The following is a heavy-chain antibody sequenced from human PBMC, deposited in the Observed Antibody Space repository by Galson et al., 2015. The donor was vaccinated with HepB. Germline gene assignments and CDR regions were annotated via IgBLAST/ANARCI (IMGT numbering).Heavy chain of an antibody. CDR3: ARDYASSWYFNHYYGMDV. CDR2: ISYDGSNK. J-gene: IGHJ6*02. V-gene: IGHV3-30*04. Sequence: SLRLSCAASGFTFSSYAMHWVRQAPGKGLEWVAVISYDGSNKYYADAVKGRFTISRDNSKNTLYLQMNSLRAEDTAVYYCARDYASSWYFNHYYGMDVWGQGTTVTFAS. D-gene: IGHD6-13*01. CDR1: GFTFSSYA.